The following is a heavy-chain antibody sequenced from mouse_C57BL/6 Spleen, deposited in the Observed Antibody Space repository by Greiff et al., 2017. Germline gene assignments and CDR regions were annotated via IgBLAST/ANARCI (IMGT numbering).Heavy chain of an antibody. V-gene: IGHV1-53*01. CDR3: AREGTTVVAYYYAMDY. CDR1: GYTFTSYW. D-gene: IGHD1-1*01. CDR2: INPSNGGT. Sequence: VQLQQPGTELVKPGASVKLSCKASGYTFTSYWMHWVKQRPGQGLEWIGNINPSNGGTNYNEKFKSKATLTVDKSSSTAYMQLSSLTSEDSAVYYCAREGTTVVAYYYAMDYWGQGTSVTVSS. J-gene: IGHJ4*01.